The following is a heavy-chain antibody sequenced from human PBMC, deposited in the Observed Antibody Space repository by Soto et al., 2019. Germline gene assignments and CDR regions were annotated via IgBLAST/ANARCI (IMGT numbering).Heavy chain of an antibody. CDR3: AKDVPTAGVRGVPYFQH. CDR1: GFTFSSYA. D-gene: IGHD3-10*01. CDR2: ISGSGGST. V-gene: IGHV3-23*01. Sequence: GGSLRLSCAASGFTFSSYAMSWVRQAPGKGLEWVSAISGSGGSTYYADSVKGRFTISRDNSKNTLYLQMNSLRAEDTAVYYCAKDVPTAGVRGVPYFQHWGQGTLVTVSS. J-gene: IGHJ1*01.